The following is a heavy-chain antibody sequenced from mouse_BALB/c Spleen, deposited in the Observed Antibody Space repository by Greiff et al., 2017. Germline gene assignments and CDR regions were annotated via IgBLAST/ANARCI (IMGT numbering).Heavy chain of an antibody. Sequence: VQLQQPGAELVRPGASVKLSCKASGYTFTSYWINWVKQRPGQGLEWIGNIYPSDSYTNYNQKFKDKATLTVDKSSSTAYMQLSSPTSEDSAVYYCTRFSFYYGNPYAMDYWGQGTSVTVSS. D-gene: IGHD2-1*01. CDR2: IYPSDSYT. CDR3: TRFSFYYGNPYAMDY. J-gene: IGHJ4*01. CDR1: GYTFTSYW. V-gene: IGHV1-69*02.